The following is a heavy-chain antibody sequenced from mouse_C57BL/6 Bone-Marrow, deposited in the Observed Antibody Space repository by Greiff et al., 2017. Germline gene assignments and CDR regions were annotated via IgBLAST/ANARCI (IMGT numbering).Heavy chain of an antibody. CDR3: ARRGDGTMDD. CDR1: GFTFSSYG. Sequence: EVKLVESGGDLVKPGGSLNLSCAASGFTFSSYGMSWVRLTPDKRLEWFATISSGGSYTCYPDSVKGRFTIFRDNAKNTLYLQMSSLKSEDTAMYYCARRGDGTMDDWGQGTSGTVSS. CDR2: ISSGGSYT. V-gene: IGHV5-6*02. J-gene: IGHJ4*01.